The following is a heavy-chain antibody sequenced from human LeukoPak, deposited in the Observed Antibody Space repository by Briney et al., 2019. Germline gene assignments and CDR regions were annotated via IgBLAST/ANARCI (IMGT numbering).Heavy chain of an antibody. D-gene: IGHD3/OR15-3a*01. CDR1: GASISSSY. V-gene: IGHV4-59*01. CDR3: ARDLGLAGLWYFDL. CDR2: IYYNGRT. J-gene: IGHJ2*01. Sequence: PSQTLSLTCSVSGASISSSYWSRIRQPPGEGLQWIGNIYYNGRTNYNPSLKSRVTMSLDTSKNHFSLNLRSVTAADRAVYYCARDLGLAGLWYFDLWGRGTLVTVSS.